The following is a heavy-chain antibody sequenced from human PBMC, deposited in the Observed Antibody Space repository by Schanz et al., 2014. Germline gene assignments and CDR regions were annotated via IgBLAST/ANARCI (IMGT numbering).Heavy chain of an antibody. CDR2: VSRSTPDI. Sequence: EMQLLESGGGLIQPGGSLRLSCAASGFTFSSYAMNWVRQAPGKGLEWVSYVSRSTPDIYYADSVKGRFTMSRDNAKNSVFLQMNSLRVEDTAVYFCVSQTGSPNYWGQGTLVTVSS. CDR3: VSQTGSPNY. V-gene: IGHV3-48*01. D-gene: IGHD6-13*01. J-gene: IGHJ4*02. CDR1: GFTFSSYA.